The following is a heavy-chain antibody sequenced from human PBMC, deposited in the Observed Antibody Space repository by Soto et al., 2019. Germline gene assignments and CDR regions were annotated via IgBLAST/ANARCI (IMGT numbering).Heavy chain of an antibody. CDR1: GGXVSSGIYY. CDR3: ARDGSGSYPFDY. CDR2: IYYSGRT. D-gene: IGHD3-10*01. J-gene: IGHJ4*02. V-gene: IGHV4-61*01. Sequence: EXLSLTCTFSGGXVSSGIYYWSWIRQPPGKGLEWIGYIYYSGRTNYNPSLESRVTISVDTYKNQFSLKMSSVTAADTAVYYCARDGSGSYPFDYWGQGTLGTVSS.